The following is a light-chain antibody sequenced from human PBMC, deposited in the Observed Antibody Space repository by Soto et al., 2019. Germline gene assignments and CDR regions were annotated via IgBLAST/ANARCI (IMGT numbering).Light chain of an antibody. V-gene: IGKV1-16*02. CDR2: DGS. J-gene: IGKJ4*01. CDR1: QGITHS. Sequence: DIQMTQAPSSLSASVGDRVTITCRASQGITHSLAWFQQKPGKAPKFLIYDGSSLQSGVPSKFSGCGSRTFYTLTIICLQPEYIVTYYCQQYNSYPLTFGRGTKMEF. CDR3: QQYNSYPLT.